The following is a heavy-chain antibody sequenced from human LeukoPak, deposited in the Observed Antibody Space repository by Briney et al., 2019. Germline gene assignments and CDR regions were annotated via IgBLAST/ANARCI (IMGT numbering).Heavy chain of an antibody. J-gene: IGHJ4*02. CDR3: ARDPVAAAQRGYFDY. D-gene: IGHD6-13*01. CDR2: ISYDGSNK. CDR1: GFTFSSYA. Sequence: GGSLRLSCAASGFTFSSYAMHWVRQAPGKGLEWVAVISYDGSNKYYADSMKGRFTISRDNSKNTLYLQMDSLRAEGTAMYYCARDPVAAAQRGYFDYWGQGTLVTVSS. V-gene: IGHV3-30*04.